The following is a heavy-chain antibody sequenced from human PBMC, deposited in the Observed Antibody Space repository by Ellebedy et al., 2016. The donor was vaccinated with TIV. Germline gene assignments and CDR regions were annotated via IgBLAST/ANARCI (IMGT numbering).Heavy chain of an antibody. V-gene: IGHV4-59*01. CDR2: IYYSGST. CDR3: ARWNEGCDY. CDR1: GGSIRSFY. Sequence: GSLRLXXTVSGGSIRSFYWSWIRQSPGKGLEWIGYIYYSGSTNYNPSLKSRVTISVDMSKNQLSLKLRSVTAADTAVYYCARWNEGCDYWGQGTLVTVSS. J-gene: IGHJ4*02. D-gene: IGHD1-1*01.